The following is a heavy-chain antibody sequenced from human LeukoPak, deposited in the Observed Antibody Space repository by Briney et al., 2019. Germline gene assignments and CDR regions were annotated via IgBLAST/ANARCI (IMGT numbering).Heavy chain of an antibody. J-gene: IGHJ3*02. D-gene: IGHD3-22*01. Sequence: GASVKVSCKASGYTFTSYYMHWVRQAPGQGLEWMGIINPSGGSTSYAQKFQGRVTMTRDMSTSTVYMELSSLRSEDTAVYYCARSYDSSGPQSDLPDIWGQGTMVTVSS. CDR2: INPSGGST. CDR1: GYTFTSYY. CDR3: ARSYDSSGPQSDLPDI. V-gene: IGHV1-46*01.